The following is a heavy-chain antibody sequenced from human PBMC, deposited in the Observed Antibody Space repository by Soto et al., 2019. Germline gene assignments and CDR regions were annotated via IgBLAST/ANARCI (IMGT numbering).Heavy chain of an antibody. CDR2: IYHTGAT. CDR3: ARGAVVSLVRGVMGGNWFDP. CDR1: GASIISLXYY. V-gene: IGHV4-30-4*01. D-gene: IGHD3-10*01. J-gene: IGHJ5*02. Sequence: QVQLQESGPGLVRPSQTLSLTCTVSGASIISLXYYWTWIRQPPGKGLEWIGHIYHTGATYYNPSLESRVVMSVDTSNNQFSLKLSSVTAADTAVFYCARGAVVSLVRGVMGGNWFDPWGQGTLVTVSS.